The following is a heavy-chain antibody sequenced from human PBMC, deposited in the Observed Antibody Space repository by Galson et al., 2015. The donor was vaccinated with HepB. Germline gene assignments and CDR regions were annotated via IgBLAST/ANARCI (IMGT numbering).Heavy chain of an antibody. CDR1: GYTFTSYG. V-gene: IGHV1-18*04. Sequence: SVKVSCKASGYTFTSYGISWVRQAPGQGLEWMGWISAYNGNTNYAQKLQGRVTMTTDTSTSTAYMELRSLRSDDTAVYYCARGENSGYDWGNYYYYGMDVWGQGTTVTVSS. CDR3: ARGENSGYDWGNYYYYGMDV. D-gene: IGHD5-12*01. CDR2: ISAYNGNT. J-gene: IGHJ6*02.